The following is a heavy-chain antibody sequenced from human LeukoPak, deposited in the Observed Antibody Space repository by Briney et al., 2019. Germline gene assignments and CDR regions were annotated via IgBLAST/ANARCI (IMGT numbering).Heavy chain of an antibody. D-gene: IGHD3-9*01. CDR2: ISYNSGTI. J-gene: IGHJ4*02. CDR1: GFNFVDYA. CDR3: AREGYDILTGYSLFDY. V-gene: IGHV3-9*01. Sequence: GRSLRLSCAASGFNFVDYAMHWVRQVSGKGLEWVSGISYNSGTIVYADSVKGRFTISRDNAKNSLYLQMNSLRAEDTAVYYCAREGYDILTGYSLFDYWGQGTLVTVSS.